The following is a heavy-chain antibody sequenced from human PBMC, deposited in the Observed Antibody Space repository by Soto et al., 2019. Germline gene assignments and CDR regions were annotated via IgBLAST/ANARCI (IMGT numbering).Heavy chain of an antibody. Sequence: SETLSLTCSVSGAPISSNDYFWAWIRQPLGRGLEFIASMHASGGTYHASSLKSRATMSLDTSKDQFPLKLQSVTAADTGTYYCAAIVVGATRHSDVDHWGQGTLVTVSS. J-gene: IGHJ4*02. CDR2: MHASGGT. D-gene: IGHD2-15*01. V-gene: IGHV4-39*01. CDR3: AAIVVGATRHSDVDH. CDR1: GAPISSNDYF.